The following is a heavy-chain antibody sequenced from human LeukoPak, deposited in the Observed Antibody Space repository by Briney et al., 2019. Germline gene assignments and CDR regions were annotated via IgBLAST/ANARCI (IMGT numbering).Heavy chain of an antibody. Sequence: SETLSLTCTVSGGSISSHYWSWIRQPPGKGLEWIGYIYYSGSTNYNPSLKSRVTISVDTSKNQFSLKLSSVTAADTAVYYCARDGSPRYAFDIWGQGTMVTVSS. D-gene: IGHD1-1*01. CDR2: IYYSGST. V-gene: IGHV4-59*11. CDR3: ARDGSPRYAFDI. J-gene: IGHJ3*02. CDR1: GGSISSHY.